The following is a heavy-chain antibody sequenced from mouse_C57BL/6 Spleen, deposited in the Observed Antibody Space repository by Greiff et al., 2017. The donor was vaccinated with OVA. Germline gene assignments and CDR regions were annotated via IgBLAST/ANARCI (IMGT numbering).Heavy chain of an antibody. CDR1: GYTFPSYW. J-gene: IGHJ2*01. CDR2: IDPSDSYP. Sequence: QVQLQPPGAELVKPGASVKLSCKASGYTFPSYWMQWVKQRPGQGLEWIGEIDPSDSYPNYNQKFKGKATLTVDTSASTAYMQLSSLTSEDSAVYYGASITTVVGRSPFDYWGQGTTLTVSA. CDR3: ASITTVVGRSPFDY. D-gene: IGHD1-1*01. V-gene: IGHV1-50*01.